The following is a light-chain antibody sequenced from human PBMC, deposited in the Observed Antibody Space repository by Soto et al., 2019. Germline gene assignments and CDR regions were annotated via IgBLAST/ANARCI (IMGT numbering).Light chain of an antibody. Sequence: QLVLTQSPSASASLGASVTLTCSLSSGHSSYSIAWHQQRPEKGPRYLMKLNSDGSHNKGDGIPDRFSGSSSGTERYLTISSLQSEDEADYYCQTWDTGIVLFGGGTKLTVL. CDR2: LNSDGSH. J-gene: IGLJ2*01. CDR1: SGHSSYS. CDR3: QTWDTGIVL. V-gene: IGLV4-69*01.